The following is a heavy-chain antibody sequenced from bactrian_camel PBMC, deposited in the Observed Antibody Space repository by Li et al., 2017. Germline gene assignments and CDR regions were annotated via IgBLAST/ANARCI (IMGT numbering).Heavy chain of an antibody. J-gene: IGHJ4*01. CDR2: IDPSGKT. CDR3: AAARQGCVGALAAFEYDY. CDR1: EYTYSSNC. Sequence: GSVQAGGSLRLSCAASEYTYSSNCMGWFRQAPGKDREVLASIDPSGKTSVADSVKGRFTISQDNAKNTLYLQMNSLTPEDSGTYYCAAARQGCVGALAAFEYDYWGQGTQVTVS. V-gene: IGHV3S59*01. D-gene: IGHD5*01.